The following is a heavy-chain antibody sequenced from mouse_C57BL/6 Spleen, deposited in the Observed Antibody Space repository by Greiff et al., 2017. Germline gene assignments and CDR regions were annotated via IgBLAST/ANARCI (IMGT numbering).Heavy chain of an antibody. V-gene: IGHV1-82*01. J-gene: IGHJ3*01. CDR1: GYAFSSSW. CDR2: IYPGDGDT. CDR3: ARSGATVVATDFAY. D-gene: IGHD1-1*01. Sequence: QVQLKQSGPELVKPGASVKISCKASGYAFSSSWMNWVKQRPGKGLEWIGRIYPGDGDTNYNGKFKGKATLTADKSSSTAYMQLSSLTSEDSAVYFCARSGATVVATDFAYWGQGTLVTVSA.